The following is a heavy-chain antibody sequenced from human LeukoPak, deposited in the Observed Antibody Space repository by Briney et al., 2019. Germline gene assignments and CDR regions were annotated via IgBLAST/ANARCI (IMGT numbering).Heavy chain of an antibody. J-gene: IGHJ5*02. D-gene: IGHD4-23*01. CDR2: IGPNDGIT. CDR1: GYTFTSHY. V-gene: IGHV1-46*01. CDR3: ARDHSAVDHSVGRGTYWWFDP. Sequence: ASVKVSCKTSGYTFTSHYMHWVRQAPGQGLEWMGVIGPNDGITVYAQNLQARITLTRETSTSTFYMEMNSLKPEDTAMYYCARDHSAVDHSVGRGTYWWFDPWGQGTLVTVSS.